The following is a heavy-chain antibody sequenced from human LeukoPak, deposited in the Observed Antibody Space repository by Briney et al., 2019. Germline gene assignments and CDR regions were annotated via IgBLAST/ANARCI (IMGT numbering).Heavy chain of an antibody. J-gene: IGHJ3*02. CDR2: IGGSGGRT. Sequence: GGSLRLSCSASGFTFKSYAMNWVRQAPGKGLGWVSSIGGSGGRTYYADSVTGRFSISRDNSKNMVYLQMNSLRAADTAVYYCASIGDIVVVPAAINPAAFDIWGQGTMVTVSS. D-gene: IGHD2-2*01. V-gene: IGHV3-23*01. CDR1: GFTFKSYA. CDR3: ASIGDIVVVPAAINPAAFDI.